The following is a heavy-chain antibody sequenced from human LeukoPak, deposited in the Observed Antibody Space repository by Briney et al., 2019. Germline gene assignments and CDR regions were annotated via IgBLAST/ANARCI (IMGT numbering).Heavy chain of an antibody. D-gene: IGHD3-10*01. Sequence: PSETLSLTCTVSGGSISSYYWSWIRQPAGTALEWIGRIYTSGTITYNPSLESRVTMSVDTSKNQFSLKLSSVTAADTAVYYCARDSGTTGEVKFDPWSQGTLVTVSS. V-gene: IGHV4-4*07. CDR3: ARDSGTTGEVKFDP. J-gene: IGHJ5*02. CDR2: IYTSGTI. CDR1: GGSISSYY.